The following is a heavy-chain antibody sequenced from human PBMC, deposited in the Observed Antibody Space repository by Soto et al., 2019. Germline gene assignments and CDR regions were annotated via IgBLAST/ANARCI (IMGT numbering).Heavy chain of an antibody. V-gene: IGHV3-48*01. CDR2: ISSSSSTI. CDR1: GFTFSSYS. J-gene: IGHJ5*02. D-gene: IGHD6-13*01. CDR3: ARHPERIAQIGWFDP. Sequence: PGGSLRLSCAASGFTFSSYSMNWVRQAPGKGLEWVSYISSSSSTIYNADSVKGRFTISRDNGKNSLYLQMNSLRAEDTAVYYCARHPERIAQIGWFDPWGQGTLVTVSS.